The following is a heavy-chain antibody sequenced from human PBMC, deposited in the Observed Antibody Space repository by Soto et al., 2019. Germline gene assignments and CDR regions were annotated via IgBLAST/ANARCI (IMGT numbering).Heavy chain of an antibody. J-gene: IGHJ6*03. D-gene: IGHD1-1*01. V-gene: IGHV1-18*01. CDR1: GYTFTSYG. CDR3: ARTGDPAGRGYYYYYYMDV. CDR2: ISAYNGNT. Sequence: ASVKVSCKASGYTFTSYGISWVRQAPGQGLEWMGWISAYNGNTNYAQKLQGRVTMTTDTSTSKAYMELRSLRSDDTAVYYCARTGDPAGRGYYYYYYMDVWGKGTTVTVSS.